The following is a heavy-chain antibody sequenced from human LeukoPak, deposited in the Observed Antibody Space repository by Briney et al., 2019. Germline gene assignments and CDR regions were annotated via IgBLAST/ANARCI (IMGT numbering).Heavy chain of an antibody. CDR2: IDIDGSST. CDR3: ARDRPHNWFDP. J-gene: IGHJ5*02. V-gene: IGHV3-74*01. Sequence: PGGSLRLSCAASGFTFSSYWMHWVRQAPGKGLLWVSRIDIDGSSTTYADSVKGRFTISRDNAKNTLYLQMNNLRAEDTAVYYCARDRPHNWFDPWGQGTLVTVSS. CDR1: GFTFSSYW.